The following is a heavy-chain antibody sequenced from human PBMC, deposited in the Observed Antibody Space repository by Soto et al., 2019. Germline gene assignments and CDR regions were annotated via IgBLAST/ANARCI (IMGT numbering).Heavy chain of an antibody. J-gene: IGHJ2*01. CDR2: ISYDGSNK. CDR1: GFSFRSYA. Sequence: SLRLSCAASGFSFRSYAMHWVRQAPGKGLEWVAVISYDGSNKYYADSVKGRFTISRDNSKNTLYLQMNSLRAEDTAVYYCARPLWRDDYNWAYFDLWGRGTLVTVSS. V-gene: IGHV3-30-3*01. D-gene: IGHD4-4*01. CDR3: ARPLWRDDYNWAYFDL.